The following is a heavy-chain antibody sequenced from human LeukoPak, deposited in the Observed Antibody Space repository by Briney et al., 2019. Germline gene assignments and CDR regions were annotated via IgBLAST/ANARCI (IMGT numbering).Heavy chain of an antibody. CDR1: GFTFDDYG. Sequence: GGSLRLSCAASGFTFDDYGMSWVRQAPGKGLEWVSSISSSSIYIYYADSVKGRFTISRDNARNSLFLQMNSLRAEDTAVYYCARGGENYGYWFDCWGQGTLVTVSS. J-gene: IGHJ4*02. V-gene: IGHV3-21*01. CDR2: ISSSSIYI. CDR3: ARGGENYGYWFDC. D-gene: IGHD5-18*01.